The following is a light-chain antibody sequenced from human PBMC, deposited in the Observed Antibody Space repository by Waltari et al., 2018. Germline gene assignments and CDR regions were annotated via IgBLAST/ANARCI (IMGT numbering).Light chain of an antibody. V-gene: IGLV3-19*01. CDR2: LTH. J-gene: IGLJ2*01. CDR1: SLRSYY. Sequence: SSELTQDPAVSVALGQTVRITCQGDSLRSYYASWYQQKPGQAPVLVIYLTHQRPSGVPDRFSASKSGTSASLAISGLRFEDEGDYYCATRDEGPTVVFGGGTKVTVL. CDR3: ATRDEGPTVV.